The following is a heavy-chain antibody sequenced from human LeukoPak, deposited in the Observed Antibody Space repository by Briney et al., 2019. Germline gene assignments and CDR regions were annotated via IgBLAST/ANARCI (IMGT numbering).Heavy chain of an antibody. CDR1: EFTFRIAL. J-gene: IGHJ4*02. CDR2: IKSKNDGETT. V-gene: IGHV3-15*01. CDR3: TKDDPFNKY. Sequence: GGSLRLSCAASEFTFRIALMTGVRRAPGKGLEWVGRIKSKNDGETTDYAAPVKGRFSISRDDSRNTLYLQMDSLTEDTAVYYCTKDDPFNKYWGQGTLVTVSS. D-gene: IGHD2/OR15-2a*01.